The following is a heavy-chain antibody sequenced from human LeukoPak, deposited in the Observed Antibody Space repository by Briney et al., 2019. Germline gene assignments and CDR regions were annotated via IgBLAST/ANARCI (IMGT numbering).Heavy chain of an antibody. J-gene: IGHJ6*03. CDR3: ARDGATLWSGYAAQPHYMDV. CDR1: GYTFTSYD. D-gene: IGHD3-3*01. Sequence: ASVKVSCKASGYTFTSYDINWVRQAPGQGLEWMGWINPNSGGTNYAQKFQGRVTMTRDTSISTAYMELSRLRSDDTAVYYCARDGATLWSGYAAQPHYMDVWGKGTTVTVSS. V-gene: IGHV1-2*02. CDR2: INPNSGGT.